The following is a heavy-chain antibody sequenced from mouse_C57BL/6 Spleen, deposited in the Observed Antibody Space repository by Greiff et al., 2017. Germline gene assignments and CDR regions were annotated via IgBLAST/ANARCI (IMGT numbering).Heavy chain of an antibody. CDR3: ARGKAYYYGSSGGFDY. Sequence: VQLQQSGAELMKPGASVKLSCKATGYTFTGYWIEWVKQRPGHGLEWIGEILPGSGSTNYNEKFKGKATFTADTSSNTAYMQLSSLTTEDSAIYYCARGKAYYYGSSGGFDYWGQGTTLTVSS. CDR1: GYTFTGYW. J-gene: IGHJ2*01. D-gene: IGHD1-1*01. V-gene: IGHV1-9*01. CDR2: ILPGSGST.